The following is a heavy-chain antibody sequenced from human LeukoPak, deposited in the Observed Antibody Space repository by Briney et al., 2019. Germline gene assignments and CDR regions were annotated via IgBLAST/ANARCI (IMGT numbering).Heavy chain of an antibody. CDR1: GFTFSNYA. Sequence: GGSLRLSCAASGFTFSNYAMTWVRQAPGKGLEWVSGISGSGGSTYYADSVKGRFTISRDNSKNTLYLQMNSLRAEDTAVYYCAKDRGGNYLFYLDYWGRGTLVTVSS. CDR3: AKDRGGNYLFYLDY. V-gene: IGHV3-23*01. J-gene: IGHJ4*02. CDR2: ISGSGGST. D-gene: IGHD1-26*01.